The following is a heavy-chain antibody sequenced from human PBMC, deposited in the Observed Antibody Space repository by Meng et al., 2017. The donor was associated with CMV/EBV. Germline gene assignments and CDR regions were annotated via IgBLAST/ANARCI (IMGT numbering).Heavy chain of an antibody. CDR3: ARELVLGVTIFGVVPYGMDV. CDR1: GFTFSSYW. Sequence: GESLKISCAASGFTFSSYWMHWVRQAPGKGLVWVSRINSDGSSTSYADSVKGRFTISRDNAKNTLYLQMNSLRAEDTAVYYCARELVLGVTIFGVVPYGMDVWGQGTTVTVSS. CDR2: INSDGSST. D-gene: IGHD3-3*01. V-gene: IGHV3-74*01. J-gene: IGHJ6*02.